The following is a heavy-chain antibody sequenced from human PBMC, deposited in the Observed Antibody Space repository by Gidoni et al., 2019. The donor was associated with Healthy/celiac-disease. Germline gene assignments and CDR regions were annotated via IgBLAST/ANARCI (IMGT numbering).Heavy chain of an antibody. Sequence: EVQLVESGGGLVQPGGSLKLSWSASGFTFSGSAMHWVRQASGKGLEWVGRIRSKANSYATAYAASVKGRFTISRDDSKNTAYLQMNSLKTEDTAVYYCTRPYYDILTGYYGMDVWGQGTTVTVSS. CDR1: GFTFSGSA. V-gene: IGHV3-73*02. D-gene: IGHD3-9*01. CDR3: TRPYYDILTGYYGMDV. CDR2: IRSKANSYAT. J-gene: IGHJ6*02.